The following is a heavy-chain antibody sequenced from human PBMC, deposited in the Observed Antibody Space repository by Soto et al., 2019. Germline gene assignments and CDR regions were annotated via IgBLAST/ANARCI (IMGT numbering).Heavy chain of an antibody. V-gene: IGHV3-23*04. Sequence: EVRLVESGGGLVQPGGSLRLSCAASGITISNYPLRWVRQAPGKGLDWVSGISGSGDTTYYADSAKGRFTISKDISKNSLFLQLDSLRVEDSALYFCVKDDGGYPSTAPHWGQGTLVTVSP. CDR1: GITISNYP. J-gene: IGHJ4*02. CDR3: VKDDGGYPSTAPH. CDR2: ISGSGDTT. D-gene: IGHD4-17*01.